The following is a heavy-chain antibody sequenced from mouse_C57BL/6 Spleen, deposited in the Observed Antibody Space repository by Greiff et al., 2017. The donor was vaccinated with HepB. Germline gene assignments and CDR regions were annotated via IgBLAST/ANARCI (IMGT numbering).Heavy chain of an antibody. CDR2: INPGSGGT. D-gene: IGHD5-1*01. CDR3: ARGSTGFAY. V-gene: IGHV1-54*01. CDR1: GYAFTNYL. J-gene: IGHJ3*01. Sequence: VQLQQSGAELVRPGTSVKVSCKASGYAFTNYLIEWVKQRPGQGLEWIGVINPGSGGTNYNEKFKGKATLTADKSSSNAYMQLSSLTSEDSAVYFCARGSTGFAYWGQGTLVTVSA.